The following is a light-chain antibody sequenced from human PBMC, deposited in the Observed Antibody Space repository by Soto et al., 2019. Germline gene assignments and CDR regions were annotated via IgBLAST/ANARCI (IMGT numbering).Light chain of an antibody. CDR1: QTISSW. V-gene: IGKV1-5*03. CDR3: QHYNSYSEA. J-gene: IGKJ1*01. Sequence: DVKMIQSPATLSRSVGDRVTITCRASQTISSWLAWYQQKPGKAPKLLIYKASTLKSGVPSRFSGSGSGTEFTLTISSLQPDDFATYYCQHYNSYSEAFGQGTKVDI. CDR2: KAS.